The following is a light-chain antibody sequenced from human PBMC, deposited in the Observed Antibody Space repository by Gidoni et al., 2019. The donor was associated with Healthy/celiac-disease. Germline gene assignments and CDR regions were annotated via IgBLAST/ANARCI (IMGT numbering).Light chain of an antibody. Sequence: DIQMTPSPSSLSASVGDRVTITCRSSQSISSYLNCYQQKPGKAPKLLIYDGSSLQSGVPSRFSGRGSGTDFTITIRSLQPEDFETYYCQQSYRIPITFGQXTRLEIK. CDR3: QQSYRIPIT. J-gene: IGKJ5*01. CDR1: QSISSY. CDR2: DGS. V-gene: IGKV1-39*01.